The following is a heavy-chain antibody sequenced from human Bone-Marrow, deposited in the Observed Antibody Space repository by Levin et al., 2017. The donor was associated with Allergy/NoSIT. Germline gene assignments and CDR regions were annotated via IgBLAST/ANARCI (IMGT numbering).Heavy chain of an antibody. Sequence: GGSLRLSCAASGFTFSSHSMNWVRQAPGKGLEWVSSISSSSSYIYYADSVKGRFTISRDNAKNSLYLQMNSLRAEDTAVYYCARDPRGYDFWSSYYSDYWGQGTLVTVSS. CDR1: GFTFSSHS. D-gene: IGHD3-3*01. CDR3: ARDPRGYDFWSSYYSDY. J-gene: IGHJ4*02. CDR2: ISSSSSYI. V-gene: IGHV3-21*01.